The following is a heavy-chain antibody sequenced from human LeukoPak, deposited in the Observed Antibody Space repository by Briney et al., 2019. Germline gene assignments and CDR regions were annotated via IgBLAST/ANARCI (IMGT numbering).Heavy chain of an antibody. D-gene: IGHD3-22*01. Sequence: ASVKVSCKASGYTFTNYHMNWVRQAPGQGLEWMGIINPSGGSTTNAQKFQGRVTMTRDTSISTAYMELSRLRSDDTAVYYCARVDSSGYYGYYFDYWGQGTLVTVSS. V-gene: IGHV1-46*01. J-gene: IGHJ4*02. CDR3: ARVDSSGYYGYYFDY. CDR2: INPSGGST. CDR1: GYTFTNYH.